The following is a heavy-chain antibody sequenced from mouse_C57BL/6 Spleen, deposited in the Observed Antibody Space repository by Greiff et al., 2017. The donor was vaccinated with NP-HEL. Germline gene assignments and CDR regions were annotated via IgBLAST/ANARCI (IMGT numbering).Heavy chain of an antibody. CDR2: ISNGGGST. J-gene: IGHJ1*03. Sequence: EVMLVESGGGLVQPGGSLKLSCAASGFTFSDYYMYWVRQTPEKRLEWVAYISNGGGSTYYPDTVKGRFTISRDNAKNTLYLQMSRLKSEDTAMYYCARQDYDDWYFDVWGTGTTVTVSS. V-gene: IGHV5-12*01. D-gene: IGHD2-4*01. CDR3: ARQDYDDWYFDV. CDR1: GFTFSDYY.